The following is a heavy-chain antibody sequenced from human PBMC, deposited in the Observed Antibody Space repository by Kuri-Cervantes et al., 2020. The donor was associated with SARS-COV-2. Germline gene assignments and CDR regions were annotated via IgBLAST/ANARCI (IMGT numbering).Heavy chain of an antibody. CDR1: GFTFSSHS. Sequence: GESLKISCAASGFTFSSHSMNWVRQAPGKGLEWISYISSRSRTIYYADSVKGRFTISRDSAKNSLYLQMNSLRDEDTAVYYCASLPGIGAAVAGGNDYWGQGTLVTVSS. CDR3: ASLPGIGAAVAGGNDY. J-gene: IGHJ4*02. CDR2: ISSRSRTI. D-gene: IGHD6-19*01. V-gene: IGHV3-48*02.